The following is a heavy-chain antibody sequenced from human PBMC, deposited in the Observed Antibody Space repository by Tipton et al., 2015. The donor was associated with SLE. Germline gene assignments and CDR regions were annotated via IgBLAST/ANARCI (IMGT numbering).Heavy chain of an antibody. D-gene: IGHD3-22*01. Sequence: TLSLTCTVSGGSIRGYYWSWIRQPAGKGLEWIGRVYSSGSTIYNPSIKSRVTISLDTSKNQVSLKLSSVTAADTAVFYCARHYYDSSGYYPPGEFWGQGILVTVSS. CDR1: GGSIRGYY. CDR3: ARHYYDSSGYYPPGEF. CDR2: VYSSGST. V-gene: IGHV4-4*07. J-gene: IGHJ4*01.